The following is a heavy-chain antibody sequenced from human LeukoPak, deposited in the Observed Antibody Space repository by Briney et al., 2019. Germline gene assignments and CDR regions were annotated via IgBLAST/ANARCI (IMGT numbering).Heavy chain of an antibody. Sequence: PSETLSLTCTVSGDSISSYYWSWIRKPPGKGLEWSGYIYYSGSTKYNPSLKSRVTISVDTSKNQFSLKLSSVTAADTAVYYCARDRQATTAYDAFDIWGRGTMVTVSS. D-gene: IGHD4-17*01. CDR2: IYYSGST. V-gene: IGHV4-59*01. CDR1: GDSISSYY. J-gene: IGHJ3*02. CDR3: ARDRQATTAYDAFDI.